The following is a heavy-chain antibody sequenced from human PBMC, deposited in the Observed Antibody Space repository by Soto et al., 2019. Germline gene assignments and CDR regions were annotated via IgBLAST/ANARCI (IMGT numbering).Heavy chain of an antibody. Sequence: SENLCLTCTVSGGSISSYSWSWIRQPPGKGLEWIGYIYYSGSTNYNPSLKSRVTISVDTSKNQFSLKLSSVTAADTAVYYCARDWGSKYCSGGSCYSHVMDFCGQRTTVTVSS. CDR2: IYYSGST. V-gene: IGHV4-59*01. CDR1: GGSISSYS. D-gene: IGHD2-15*01. J-gene: IGHJ6*02. CDR3: ARDWGSKYCSGGSCYSHVMDF.